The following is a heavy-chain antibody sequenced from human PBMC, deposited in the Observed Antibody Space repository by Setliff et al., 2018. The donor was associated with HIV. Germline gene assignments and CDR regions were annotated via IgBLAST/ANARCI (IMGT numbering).Heavy chain of an antibody. Sequence: LSLSCAASEFTFSTYAMSWVRQAPGKGLEWVSVIGSNGGSTYYADSVKGRFTVSRDNSKNTLYLQMNSLRAEDTAVYYCAKDRGPEGAPYSYYGMDVWGQGTTVTVS. V-gene: IGHV3-23*01. CDR3: AKDRGPEGAPYSYYGMDV. CDR1: EFTFSTYA. CDR2: IGSNGGST. J-gene: IGHJ6*02.